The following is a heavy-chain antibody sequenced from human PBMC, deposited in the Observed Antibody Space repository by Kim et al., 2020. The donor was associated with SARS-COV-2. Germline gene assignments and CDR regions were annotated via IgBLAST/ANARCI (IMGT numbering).Heavy chain of an antibody. Sequence: GGSLRLSCAASGFTFSSYSMNWVRQAPGKGLEWVSSISSSSSYIYYADSVKGRFTISRDNAKNSLYLQMNSLRAEDTAVYYCARASNWDTAMVLTDNWFDPWGQGTLVTVSS. CDR3: ARASNWDTAMVLTDNWFDP. CDR1: GFTFSSYS. D-gene: IGHD5-18*01. J-gene: IGHJ5*02. V-gene: IGHV3-21*01. CDR2: ISSSSSYI.